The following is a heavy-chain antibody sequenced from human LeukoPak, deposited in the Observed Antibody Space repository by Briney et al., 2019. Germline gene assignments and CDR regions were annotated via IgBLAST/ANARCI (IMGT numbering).Heavy chain of an antibody. D-gene: IGHD2-8*01. CDR1: GYTFTGNA. Sequence: ASVKVSCKASGYTFTGNALGWVRQAPGQGLEWMGWINTNTGNPTYAQGFTGRFVFSLDTSDNTAYLQISSLQAEDTAVYYCASFFCTSGSCYYLDYWGQGTLVTVSS. J-gene: IGHJ4*02. CDR3: ASFFCTSGSCYYLDY. V-gene: IGHV7-4-1*02. CDR2: INTNTGNP.